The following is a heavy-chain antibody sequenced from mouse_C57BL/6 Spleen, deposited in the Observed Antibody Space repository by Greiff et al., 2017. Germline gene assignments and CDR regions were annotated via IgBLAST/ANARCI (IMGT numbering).Heavy chain of an antibody. CDR2: IYWDDDK. CDR3: ARSKVDWDGGRGYFDV. Sequence: QVTLKVCGPGILQSSQTLSLTCSFSGFSLSTSGMGVSWIRQPSGKGLEWLAHIYWDDDKRYNPSLKSRLTISKDTSRNQVFLKITSVDTADTATYYCARSKVDWDGGRGYFDVWGTGTTVTVSS. J-gene: IGHJ1*03. CDR1: GFSLSTSGMG. V-gene: IGHV8-12*01. D-gene: IGHD4-1*01.